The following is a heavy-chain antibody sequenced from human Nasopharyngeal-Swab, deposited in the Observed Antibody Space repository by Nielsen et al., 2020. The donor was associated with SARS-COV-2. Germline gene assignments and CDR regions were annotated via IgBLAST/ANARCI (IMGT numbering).Heavy chain of an antibody. CDR2: MNPKSGVT. D-gene: IGHD7-27*01. V-gene: IGHV1-2*02. CDR3: ARDATGDEYFDY. Sequence: WVRQAPGQGLEWMGWMNPKSGVTSYAQKFQGRVTMTWDTSTSTAYMELSGLRSDDTAVYYCARDATGDEYFDYWGQGTLVTVSS. J-gene: IGHJ4*02.